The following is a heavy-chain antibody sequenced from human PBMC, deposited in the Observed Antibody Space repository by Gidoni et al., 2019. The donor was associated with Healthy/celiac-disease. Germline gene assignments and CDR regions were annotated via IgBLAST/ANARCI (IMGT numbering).Heavy chain of an antibody. CDR3: ARGNGDYVSSYFDY. CDR1: GGAISSGGYS. Sequence: QLQLKESGSGLVKPSQTLSLTCAVSGGAISSGGYSWRWIRQPPGKGLEWIGYIYHSGSTYYNPSLKSRVTISVDRSKNQFSLKLSSVTAADTAVYYCARGNGDYVSSYFDYWGQGTLVTVSS. D-gene: IGHD4-17*01. J-gene: IGHJ4*02. CDR2: IYHSGST. V-gene: IGHV4-30-2*01.